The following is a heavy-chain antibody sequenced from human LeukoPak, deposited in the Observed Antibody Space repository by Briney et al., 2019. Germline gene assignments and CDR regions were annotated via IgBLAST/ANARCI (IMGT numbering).Heavy chain of an antibody. CDR1: GFTFSSYS. D-gene: IGHD4-17*01. Sequence: GGSLRLSCAASGFTFSSYSMNWVRQAPGKGLEWVSYISSSSSTIYYADSVKGRFTISRDNAKNSLYLQMKSLRDEDTAVYYCARDGVPWNIGDYDAFDIWGQGTMVTVSS. CDR2: ISSSSSTI. J-gene: IGHJ3*02. CDR3: ARDGVPWNIGDYDAFDI. V-gene: IGHV3-48*02.